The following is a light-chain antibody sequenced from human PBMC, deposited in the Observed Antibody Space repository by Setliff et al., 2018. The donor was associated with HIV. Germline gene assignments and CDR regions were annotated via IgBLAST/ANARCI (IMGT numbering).Light chain of an antibody. V-gene: IGLV2-11*01. CDR3: CSYGGPSTFYV. J-gene: IGLJ1*01. Sequence: SVLTQPRSVSGSPGQSVTISCTTTSTDVGGYDSVSWYQQLPGKAPKLMIYDVNKRPSGIPDRFSGSKSGNTASLTISGLQAADEADYYCCSYGGPSTFYVFGTGTKGTV. CDR1: STDVGGYDS. CDR2: DVN.